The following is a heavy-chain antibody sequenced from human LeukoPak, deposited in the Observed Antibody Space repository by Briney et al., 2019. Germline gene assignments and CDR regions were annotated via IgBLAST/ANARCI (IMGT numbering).Heavy chain of an antibody. CDR2: IRSKAYGGTT. CDR1: GFTFGDYA. D-gene: IGHD1-26*01. V-gene: IGHV3-49*03. Sequence: GGSLRLSCTASGFTFGDYAMSWFRQAPGKGLEWVGFIRSKAYGGTTEYAASVKGRFTISRDDSKSIAYLQMNSLKTEDTAVYYCTRDRPYSGSYYAEYFQHWGQGTLVTVSS. J-gene: IGHJ1*01. CDR3: TRDRPYSGSYYAEYFQH.